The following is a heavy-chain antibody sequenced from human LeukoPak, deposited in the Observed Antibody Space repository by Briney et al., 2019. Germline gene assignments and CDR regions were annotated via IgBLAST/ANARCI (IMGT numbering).Heavy chain of an antibody. D-gene: IGHD1-26*01. CDR3: ARGIVGATSPSLYLQH. CDR1: GGSFSGYY. V-gene: IGHV4-34*01. CDR2: INHSGST. J-gene: IGHJ1*01. Sequence: SETLSLTCAVYGGSFSGYYWSWIRQPPGKGLEWIGEINHSGSTNYNPSLKSRVTISVDTSKNQFPLKLSSVTAADTAVYYCARGIVGATSPSLYLQHWGQGTLVTVSS.